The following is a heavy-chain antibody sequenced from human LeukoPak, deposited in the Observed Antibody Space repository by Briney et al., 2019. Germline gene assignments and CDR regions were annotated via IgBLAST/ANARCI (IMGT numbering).Heavy chain of an antibody. Sequence: GGSLRLSCAASGFTFSSYAMHWVRQAPGKELKWVAVISYDGSNEYYADSTKGRFTISRDNSKNTLYLQMNSLRAEDTAVYYCAKWMYYYDSSGFDYWGQGTLVTVSS. J-gene: IGHJ4*02. D-gene: IGHD3-22*01. CDR1: GFTFSSYA. CDR2: ISYDGSNE. CDR3: AKWMYYYDSSGFDY. V-gene: IGHV3-30*18.